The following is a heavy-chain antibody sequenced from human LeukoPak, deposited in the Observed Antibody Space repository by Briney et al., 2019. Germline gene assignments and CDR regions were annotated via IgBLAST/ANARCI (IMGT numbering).Heavy chain of an antibody. V-gene: IGHV3-30*02. CDR2: IRYDGSNK. Sequence: GGSLRLSCAASGFTFSSYGMHWVRQAPGKGLEWVAFIRYDGSNKYYADSVKGRFTISRDNSKNTLYLQMNSLRAEDTAVYYCANVVPAATKPVNNWFDPWGQGTLVTVSS. CDR1: GFTFSSYG. CDR3: ANVVPAATKPVNNWFDP. J-gene: IGHJ5*02. D-gene: IGHD2-2*01.